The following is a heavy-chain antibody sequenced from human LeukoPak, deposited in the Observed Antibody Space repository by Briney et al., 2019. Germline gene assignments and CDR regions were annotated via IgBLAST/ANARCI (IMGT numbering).Heavy chain of an antibody. Sequence: PGGSLRLSCAASGFTFSSYWMSWVRQAPGKGLEWVANIKQDGSERYYVDSLKGQFTISRDNAKNSLYLQMNSLRAEDTAVYYCASAGYLITFGGVIRWGQGSLVTVSS. CDR1: GFTFSSYW. V-gene: IGHV3-7*01. CDR3: ASAGYLITFGGVIR. J-gene: IGHJ4*02. CDR2: IKQDGSER. D-gene: IGHD3-16*02.